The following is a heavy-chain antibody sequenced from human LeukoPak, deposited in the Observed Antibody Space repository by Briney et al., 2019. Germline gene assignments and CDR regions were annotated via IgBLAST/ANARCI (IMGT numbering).Heavy chain of an antibody. CDR2: ISGSGTTI. J-gene: IGHJ3*01. Sequence: GGSLRLSCAASGFTFTDYYMGWIRQAPGKGLEWLSYISGSGTTIFYADSVKGRFTISRDNAKNSVDLQMNSLRAEDTAVYYCGRDFGLVGTKRSSDLWGQGTMVTVSS. D-gene: IGHD1-7*01. V-gene: IGHV3-11*01. CDR3: GRDFGLVGTKRSSDL. CDR1: GFTFTDYY.